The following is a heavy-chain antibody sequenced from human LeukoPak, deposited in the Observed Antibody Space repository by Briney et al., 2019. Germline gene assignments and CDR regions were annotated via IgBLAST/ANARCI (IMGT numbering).Heavy chain of an antibody. V-gene: IGHV3-53*05. Sequence: GGSLRLSCAASGFTVSSNYMSWVRQAPGKGLEWVSVIYSGGSTYYADSVKGRFAISRDNSKKSLYLQMNSLRVDDTALNYCAKGGYSGYEEGPYSFDIWGQGTLVTVSS. D-gene: IGHD5-12*01. CDR2: IYSGGST. CDR1: GFTVSSNY. J-gene: IGHJ4*02. CDR3: AKGGYSGYEEGPYSFDI.